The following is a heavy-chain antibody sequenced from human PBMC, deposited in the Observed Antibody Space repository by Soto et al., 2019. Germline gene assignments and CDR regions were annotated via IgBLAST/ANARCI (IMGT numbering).Heavy chain of an antibody. D-gene: IGHD3-9*01. Sequence: LRLSCVASGSEFSNYAMSWVRQAPGKGLEWVSISSAIGRSRYNADSVNGRFTIYRENSKKTLYLHMTNLRAEDTAVYYCAKDGNWPDVYFHXWGQGTPFTVSX. V-gene: IGHV3-23*01. J-gene: IGHJ4*02. CDR1: GSEFSNYA. CDR2: SSAIGRSR. CDR3: AKDGNWPDVYFHX.